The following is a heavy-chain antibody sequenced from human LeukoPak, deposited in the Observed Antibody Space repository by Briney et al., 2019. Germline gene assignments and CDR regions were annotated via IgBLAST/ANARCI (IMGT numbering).Heavy chain of an antibody. CDR1: GGTFSSYA. J-gene: IGHJ6*03. Sequence: SVKVSCKASGGTFSSYAISWVRQAPGQGLEWMGGIIPIFGTANYAQKFQGRVTITTDESTSTAYMELSSLRSEDTAVYYCASRKLRIRRYYYMDVWGKGTTVTVSS. V-gene: IGHV1-69*05. CDR2: IIPIFGTA. D-gene: IGHD1-14*01. CDR3: ASRKLRIRRYYYMDV.